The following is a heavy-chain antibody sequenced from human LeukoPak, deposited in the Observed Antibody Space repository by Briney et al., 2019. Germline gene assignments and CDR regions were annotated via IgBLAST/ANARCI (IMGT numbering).Heavy chain of an antibody. Sequence: GASVKVSCKASGYTFTGYYMHWVRQAPGQGLEWMGWINPNSGGTIYAQKLQGRVTMTRDTSISTAYLDLSRLRYDDTAVYYCARGTTMLRGATWGYYYYYMDVWGKGTTVTISS. CDR2: INPNSGGT. V-gene: IGHV1-2*02. J-gene: IGHJ6*03. CDR1: GYTFTGYY. D-gene: IGHD3-10*01. CDR3: ARGTTMLRGATWGYYYYYMDV.